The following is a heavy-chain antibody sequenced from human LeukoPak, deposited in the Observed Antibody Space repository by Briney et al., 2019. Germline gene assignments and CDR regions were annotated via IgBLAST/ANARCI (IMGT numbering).Heavy chain of an antibody. Sequence: GGSLRLSCAASGFTFSSYGMHWVRQAPGKGLEWMAFISYDGSNKYYMDSVKGRFTISRDNSKNTLYLQMNTLRPEDTAVYYCAAGVDYWGQGTLVTVSS. V-gene: IGHV3-30-3*01. CDR2: ISYDGSNK. J-gene: IGHJ4*02. CDR1: GFTFSSYG. D-gene: IGHD2-8*01. CDR3: AAGVDY.